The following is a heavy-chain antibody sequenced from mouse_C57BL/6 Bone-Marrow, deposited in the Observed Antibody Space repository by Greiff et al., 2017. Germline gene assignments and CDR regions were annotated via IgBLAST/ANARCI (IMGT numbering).Heavy chain of an antibody. Sequence: VQLQQPGAELVKPGASVKMSCKASGYTFTSYWITWVKQRPGQGLEWIGDIYPGSGSTNYNEKFKSKATLTVDTSSSTAYMQLISLTSEDSAVYYCAISDYGSSYWYFDVWGTGTTVTVSS. CDR3: AISDYGSSYWYFDV. V-gene: IGHV1-55*01. J-gene: IGHJ1*03. CDR1: GYTFTSYW. CDR2: IYPGSGST. D-gene: IGHD1-1*01.